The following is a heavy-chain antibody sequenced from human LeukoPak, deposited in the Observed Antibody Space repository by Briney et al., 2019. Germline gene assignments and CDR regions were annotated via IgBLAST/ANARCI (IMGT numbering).Heavy chain of an antibody. D-gene: IGHD5-12*01. Sequence: PSETLSLTCTVSGASVSSGTYFWTWIRQPPGKGLEWIGSIYYSGSTYYNPSLKSRVTISVDTSKNQFSLKLSSVTAADTAVYYCARGSFPTNLFDYWGQGTLVTVSS. J-gene: IGHJ4*02. V-gene: IGHV4-39*07. CDR1: GASVSSGTYF. CDR3: ARGSFPTNLFDY. CDR2: IYYSGST.